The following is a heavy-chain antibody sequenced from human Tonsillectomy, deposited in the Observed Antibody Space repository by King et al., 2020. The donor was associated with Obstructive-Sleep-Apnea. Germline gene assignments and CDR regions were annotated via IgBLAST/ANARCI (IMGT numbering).Heavy chain of an antibody. V-gene: IGHV1-18*01. CDR3: AMTTVTTGENYYYYGMDV. CDR1: GYTFTNYG. D-gene: IGHD4-17*01. CDR2: VSAYNCNT. J-gene: IGHJ6*02. Sequence: QLVQSGAEVKKPGASVKVFCKASGYTFTNYGNSWVRQAPGTGGEWMGWVSAYNCNTKYSPKLQGRVTMTTDTSTSTAYMELRSLRSDDTAVYYCAMTTVTTGENYYYYGMDVWGQGTTVTVSS.